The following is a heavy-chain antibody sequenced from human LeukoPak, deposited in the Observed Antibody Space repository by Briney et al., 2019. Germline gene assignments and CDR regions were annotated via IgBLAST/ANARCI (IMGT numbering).Heavy chain of an antibody. D-gene: IGHD3-16*01. J-gene: IGHJ4*02. V-gene: IGHV3-20*04. CDR3: AKGDYVGEY. CDR2: INWSGGSI. CDR1: GFIFADFG. Sequence: GGSLRLSCVGSGFIFADFGMNWVRQPPGKGLEWVAGINWSGGSIGYADSVKGRFTISRDNAKNSLYLQMNSLRTEDTALYYCAKGDYVGEYWGQGTLVTVSS.